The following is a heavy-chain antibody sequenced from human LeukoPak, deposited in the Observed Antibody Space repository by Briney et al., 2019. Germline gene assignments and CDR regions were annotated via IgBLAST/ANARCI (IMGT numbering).Heavy chain of an antibody. D-gene: IGHD3-10*01. CDR2: IWYDGSNK. Sequence: GGSLRLSCAASGFTFSSYGMHWVRQAPGKGLEGVAVIWYDGSNKYYADSVKGRFTISRDNSKNTLYLQMNSLRAEDTAVYYCARDPMVRGVIGPDYYYGMDVWGQGTTVTVSS. J-gene: IGHJ6*02. V-gene: IGHV3-33*01. CDR3: ARDPMVRGVIGPDYYYGMDV. CDR1: GFTFSSYG.